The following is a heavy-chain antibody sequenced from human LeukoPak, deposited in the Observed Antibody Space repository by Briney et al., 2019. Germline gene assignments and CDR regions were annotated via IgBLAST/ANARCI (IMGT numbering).Heavy chain of an antibody. CDR3: AKDVGEVGRWLQSVAFDI. CDR2: IYYSGST. CDR1: GGSISSYS. V-gene: IGHV4-59*01. Sequence: SETLSLTCTVSGGSISSYSWSWIRQPPGKGLEWIGYIYYSGSTNYNPSLKSRVTISIDTSKNQFSLQLSSVTAADTAVYYCAKDVGEVGRWLQSVAFDIWGQGTMVTVSS. J-gene: IGHJ3*02. D-gene: IGHD5-24*01.